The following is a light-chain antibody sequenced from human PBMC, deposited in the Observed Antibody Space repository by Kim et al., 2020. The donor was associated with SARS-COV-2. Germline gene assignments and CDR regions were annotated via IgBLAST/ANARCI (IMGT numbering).Light chain of an antibody. V-gene: IGKV1-5*01. J-gene: IGKJ1*01. CDR3: QQYNTYPCT. Sequence: DIQMTQSPSTLSASVGDRVTITCRASQSISGWLAWHQQKPGKAPKLMVYDASILASGVPSRFSGSGSGAEFTLTISSLQPDDFATYLCQQYNTYPCTFGLGTKVDIK. CDR2: DAS. CDR1: QSISGW.